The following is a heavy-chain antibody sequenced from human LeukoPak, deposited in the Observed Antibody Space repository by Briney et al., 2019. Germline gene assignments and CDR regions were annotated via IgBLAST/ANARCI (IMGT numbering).Heavy chain of an antibody. V-gene: IGHV3-7*01. D-gene: IGHD3-10*01. CDR2: IRQDGSEK. J-gene: IGHJ4*02. Sequence: GGSLRLSCAASGSTVSSNYMSWVRQAPGKGLEWVANIRQDGSEKYYVDSVKGRFTISRDIAKQSVFLQMNSLRAEDTALYYCARLSAMVRGPEDIFYFEYWGLGTLVTVSS. CDR1: GSTVSSNY. CDR3: ARLSAMVRGPEDIFYFEY.